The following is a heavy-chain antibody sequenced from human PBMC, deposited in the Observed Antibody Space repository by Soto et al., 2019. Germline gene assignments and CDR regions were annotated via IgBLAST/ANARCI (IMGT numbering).Heavy chain of an antibody. Sequence: QVQLVQSGAEVKKPGSSVKVSCKASGGTFSSYAISWVRQAPGQGLEWMGGIIPIFGTANYAKKFQGKVTITADESTRTAYMELSSLRSEDTAVYYCARESYSSSGALGPCDYWGQGTLVTVSS. D-gene: IGHD6-13*01. CDR2: IIPIFGTA. J-gene: IGHJ4*02. CDR3: ARESYSSSGALGPCDY. V-gene: IGHV1-69*12. CDR1: GGTFSSYA.